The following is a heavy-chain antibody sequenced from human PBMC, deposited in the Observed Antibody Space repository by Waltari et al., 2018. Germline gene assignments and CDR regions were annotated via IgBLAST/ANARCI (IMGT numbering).Heavy chain of an antibody. CDR3: AKAQQLVHQGYFDL. CDR2: ISWNSGSI. D-gene: IGHD6-13*01. Sequence: EVQLVESGGGLVQPGRSLRLSCAASGFPFDDYAMHWVRQAPGKGLVWVSGISWNSGSIGYADSVKGRFTISRDNAKNSLYLQMNSLRAEDTALYYCAKAQQLVHQGYFDLWGRGTLVTVSS. CDR1: GFPFDDYA. V-gene: IGHV3-9*01. J-gene: IGHJ2*01.